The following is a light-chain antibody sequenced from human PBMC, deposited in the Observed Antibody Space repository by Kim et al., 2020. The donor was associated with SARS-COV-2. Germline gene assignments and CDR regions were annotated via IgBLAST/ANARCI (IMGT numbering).Light chain of an antibody. V-gene: IGKV1-5*03. CDR1: QSIGSW. CDR3: QQYNTYSYT. J-gene: IGKJ2*01. CDR2: KAS. Sequence: SASVGDRVTITCRASQSIGSWLAWYQQKPGKAPKLLIYKASSLGTGVPSRFSGSGSGTEFTLTISSLQPDDFATYYCQQYNTYSYTFGQGTKLEI.